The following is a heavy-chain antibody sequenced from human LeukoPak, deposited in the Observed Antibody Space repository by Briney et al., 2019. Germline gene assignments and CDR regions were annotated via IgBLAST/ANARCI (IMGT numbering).Heavy chain of an antibody. CDR2: ISYDGSNK. V-gene: IGHV3-30*18. CDR3: AKSGSGWYSFQLNL. Sequence: PGGSLRLSCAASGFTFSSYGMHWVRQAPGKGLEWVAVISYDGSNKYYADSVKDRFTISRDNSKNTLYLQMNSLRAEDTAVYHCAKSGSGWYSFQLNLWGQGTLVTVSS. J-gene: IGHJ5*02. CDR1: GFTFSSYG. D-gene: IGHD6-19*01.